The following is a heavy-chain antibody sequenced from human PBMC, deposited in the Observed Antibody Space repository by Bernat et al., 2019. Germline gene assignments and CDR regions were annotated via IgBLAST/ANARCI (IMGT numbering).Heavy chain of an antibody. J-gene: IGHJ6*03. CDR1: GFTFSKSW. CDR2: IRPDESAP. V-gene: IGHV3-7*03. Sequence: EVQLVESGGGSVQPGASLRLSCAASGFTFSKSWMGWVRQAPGKGLGWVASIRPDESAPFYEDSVKGGFTISRNNAKNSLYLQMNSLRAEDTAVYYCARGTSTSAPYMDVWGKGTTVTVSS. CDR3: ARGTSTSAPYMDV.